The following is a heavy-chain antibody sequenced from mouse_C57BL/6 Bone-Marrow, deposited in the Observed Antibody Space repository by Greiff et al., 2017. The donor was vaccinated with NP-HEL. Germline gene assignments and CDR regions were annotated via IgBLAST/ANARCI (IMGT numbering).Heavy chain of an antibody. Sequence: QVTLKESGAELARPGASVKLSCKASGYTFTSYGISWVKQRTGQGLEWIGEIYPRSGNTYYNEKFKGKATLTAAKSSSTAYMELSSLTSEEAAVDFCGRGDYYGPLYWYFDDGGTGTTVTVSS. D-gene: IGHD1-1*01. J-gene: IGHJ1*03. CDR3: GRGDYYGPLYWYFDD. CDR2: IYPRSGNT. CDR1: GYTFTSYG. V-gene: IGHV1-81*01.